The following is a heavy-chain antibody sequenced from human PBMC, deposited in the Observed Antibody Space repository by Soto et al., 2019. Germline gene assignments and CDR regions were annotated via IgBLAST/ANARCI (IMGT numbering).Heavy chain of an antibody. CDR2: IYYSGST. Sequence: PSETLSLTCTVSGGSISSSSYYWGWIRQPPGKGLEWIGSIYYSGSTYYNPSLKSRVTISVDTSKNQFSLKLSSVTAADTAVYYCARTVAMVRGARQDYYYYYGMDVWGQGTTVT. D-gene: IGHD3-10*01. V-gene: IGHV4-39*01. J-gene: IGHJ6*02. CDR1: GGSISSSSYY. CDR3: ARTVAMVRGARQDYYYYYGMDV.